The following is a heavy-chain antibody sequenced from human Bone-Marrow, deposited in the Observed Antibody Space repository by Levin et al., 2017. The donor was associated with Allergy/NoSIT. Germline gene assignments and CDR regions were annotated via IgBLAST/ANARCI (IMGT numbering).Heavy chain of an antibody. J-gene: IGHJ5*02. CDR2: IIPIFGTA. D-gene: IGHD3-10*01. Sequence: SVKVSCKASGGTFSSYAISWVRQAPGQGLEWMGGIIPIFGTANYAQKFQGRVTITADESTGTAYMELSSLRSEDTAVYYCAREGEVRGVIGWFDPWGQGTLVTVSS. CDR1: GGTFSSYA. V-gene: IGHV1-69*13. CDR3: AREGEVRGVIGWFDP.